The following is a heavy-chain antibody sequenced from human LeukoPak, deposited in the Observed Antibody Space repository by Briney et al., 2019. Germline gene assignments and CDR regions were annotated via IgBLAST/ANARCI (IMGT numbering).Heavy chain of an antibody. V-gene: IGHV4-61*02. J-gene: IGHJ6*04. CDR1: GDSISSGSYY. Sequence: SETLSLTCAVSGDSISSGSYYWSWIRQPAGKGLEWIGRIYTTGTTNYNPSLKSRVTISVDTSKNQFSLKVSSVTAADTAVYYCARDLRRGMDVWGKGTTVTVSS. CDR3: ARDLRRGMDV. CDR2: IYTTGTT.